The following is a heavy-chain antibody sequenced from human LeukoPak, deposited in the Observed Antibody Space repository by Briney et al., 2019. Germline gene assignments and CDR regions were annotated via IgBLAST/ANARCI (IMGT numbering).Heavy chain of an antibody. CDR3: ARGYYDSWDY. Sequence: DPSETLSLTCAVSGGSISSGGYFWSWIRQPPGKGLEWIGYIYHSGSTYYNPSLKSRVTISVDRSKNQFSLKLSSVTAADTAVYYCARGYYDSWDYWGQGTLVTVSS. CDR2: IYHSGST. J-gene: IGHJ4*02. CDR1: GGSISSGGYF. D-gene: IGHD3-22*01. V-gene: IGHV4-30-2*01.